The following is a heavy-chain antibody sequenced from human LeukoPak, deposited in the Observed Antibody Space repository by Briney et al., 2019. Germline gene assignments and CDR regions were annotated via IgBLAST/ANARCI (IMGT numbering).Heavy chain of an antibody. J-gene: IGHJ4*02. Sequence: GSSVKVSCKASGGTFSGYAISWVRQAPGQGLEWMGGIIPIFGTANYAQKFQGRVTITADESTSTAYMELSSLRSEDTAVYYCARENGCSGGSCYLHFDYWGQGTLVTVSS. CDR1: GGTFSGYA. CDR2: IIPIFGTA. CDR3: ARENGCSGGSCYLHFDY. D-gene: IGHD2-15*01. V-gene: IGHV1-69*01.